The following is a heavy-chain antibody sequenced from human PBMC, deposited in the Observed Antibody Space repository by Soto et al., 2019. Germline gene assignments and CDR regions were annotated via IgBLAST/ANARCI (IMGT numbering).Heavy chain of an antibody. CDR1: GYTFTTYG. Sequence: QVQLVQSGAEVKKPGASVQVSCRASGYTFTTYGIIWVRQAPGQGLEWMGWISGYNGNTNYAQKFQGRVTMTTDTSTSTAYMELRSLRSADTAVYFCAKGYNYGYGDYWGLGTLVTVSS. CDR2: ISGYNGNT. J-gene: IGHJ4*02. CDR3: AKGYNYGYGDY. D-gene: IGHD5-18*01. V-gene: IGHV1-18*01.